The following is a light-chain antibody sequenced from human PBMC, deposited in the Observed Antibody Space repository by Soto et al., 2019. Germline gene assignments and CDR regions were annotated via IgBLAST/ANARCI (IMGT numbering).Light chain of an antibody. CDR1: QSVSNNY. CDR2: GAS. Sequence: EILLTQSPGTLSLSPGERATLSCRASQSVSNNYLAWYQQKPGQSPRLLIYGASARATGIPARFSGSGSGTEFTLTISSLEPEDFAVYYCQQYGSSTSTFGQGTRVEIK. V-gene: IGKV3-20*01. CDR3: QQYGSSTST. J-gene: IGKJ5*01.